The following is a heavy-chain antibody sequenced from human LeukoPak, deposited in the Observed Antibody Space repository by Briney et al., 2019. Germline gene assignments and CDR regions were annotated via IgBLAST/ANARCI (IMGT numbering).Heavy chain of an antibody. CDR3: GRALLGGSDIYTPFSY. D-gene: IGHD3-10*01. V-gene: IGHV1-18*01. CDR2: ISTYNGNT. Sequence: ASVKVSCKASGYTFNIYGIIWVRQAPGQGLEWVGWISTYNGNTNYAPNIQDKVTMTTDTSTSTAYMELRSLRSDDTAVYYCGRALLGGSDIYTPFSYWGQGTLVTVSS. CDR1: GYTFNIYG. J-gene: IGHJ4*02.